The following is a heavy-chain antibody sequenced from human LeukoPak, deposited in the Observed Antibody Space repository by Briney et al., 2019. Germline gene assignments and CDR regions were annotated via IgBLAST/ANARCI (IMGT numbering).Heavy chain of an antibody. J-gene: IGHJ4*02. CDR3: ARSPGYDTSGYSEVDY. CDR2: INPSGGTT. V-gene: IGHV1-46*01. CDR1: GYTFTSYY. D-gene: IGHD3-22*01. Sequence: ASVKVSCKASGYTFTSYYIHWVRQAPGQGLELMGRINPSGGTTSYAQKFQGRVTMTRDTSTSTVYMELSSLRSEDTAVYYCARSPGYDTSGYSEVDYWGQGTLVTVSS.